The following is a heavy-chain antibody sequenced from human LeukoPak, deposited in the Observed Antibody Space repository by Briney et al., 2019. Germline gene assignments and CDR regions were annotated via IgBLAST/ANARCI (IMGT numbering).Heavy chain of an antibody. Sequence: ASVKVSCKASGGTFSSYAISWVRQAPGQGLEWMGGIIPIFGTANYAQKFQGRVTITADESTSTAYMELSSLRSEDTAVYYCARDSIREYYDILTGYYRGVDYWGQGTLVTVSS. D-gene: IGHD3-9*01. CDR2: IIPIFGTA. CDR1: GGTFSSYA. V-gene: IGHV1-69*13. J-gene: IGHJ4*02. CDR3: ARDSIREYYDILTGYYRGVDY.